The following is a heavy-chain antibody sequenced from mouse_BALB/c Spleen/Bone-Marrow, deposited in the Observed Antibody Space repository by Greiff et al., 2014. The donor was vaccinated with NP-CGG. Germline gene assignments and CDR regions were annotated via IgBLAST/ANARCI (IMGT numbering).Heavy chain of an antibody. J-gene: IGHJ3*01. Sequence: QVQLQQSGAELAKPGASVKMSCKASGYTFTSYWMHWIKQRPGQGLEWIGYINPSTGYTEYNQTFKGKATLTAVKSSTTAYMQLSRLTSEDSAVYYCERDDCDAFAYWGQGTLVTVSA. CDR2: INPSTGYT. D-gene: IGHD2-4*01. V-gene: IGHV1-7*01. CDR1: GYTFTSYW. CDR3: ERDDCDAFAY.